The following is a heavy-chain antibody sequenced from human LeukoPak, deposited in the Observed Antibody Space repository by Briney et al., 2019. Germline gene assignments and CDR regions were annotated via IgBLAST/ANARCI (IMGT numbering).Heavy chain of an antibody. J-gene: IGHJ6*03. Sequence: SETLSLTCAVYGGSFSGYYWSWIRQPPGKGLEWIGEINHSGSTNYNPSLKSRVTISVDTSKNQFSLKLSSVTAADTTVYYCARQNFYRYCRSTSCYRPYYYYYMDAWGKGTTVTISS. CDR2: INHSGST. CDR3: ARQNFYRYCRSTSCYRPYYYYYMDA. V-gene: IGHV4-34*01. CDR1: GGSFSGYY. D-gene: IGHD2-2*01.